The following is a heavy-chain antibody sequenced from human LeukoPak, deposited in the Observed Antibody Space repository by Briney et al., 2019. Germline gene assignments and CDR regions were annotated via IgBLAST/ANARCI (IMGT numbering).Heavy chain of an antibody. CDR1: GGSFSGYD. D-gene: IGHD3-10*01. Sequence: PSGTLSLTCAVYGGSFSGYDWSWIRQPPGKGLEWIGEINHSGSTNYNPSLKSRVTISVDASKNHFSLKLSSVTAADTAVYYCARAGYGSGSLVYWGQGTLVTVSS. CDR2: INHSGST. V-gene: IGHV4-34*01. CDR3: ARAGYGSGSLVY. J-gene: IGHJ4*02.